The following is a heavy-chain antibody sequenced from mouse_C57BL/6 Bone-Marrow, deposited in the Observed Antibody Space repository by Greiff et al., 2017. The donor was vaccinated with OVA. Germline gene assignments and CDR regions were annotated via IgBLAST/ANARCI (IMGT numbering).Heavy chain of an antibody. CDR1: GYTFTSYG. Sequence: VQLQQSGAELARPGASVKLSCKASGYTFTSYGISWVKQRTGQGLEWIGEIYPRSGNTYYNEKFKGKATLTADKSSSTAYMELRSLTSEDSAVYFCAITAAVAYYAMDCGGRGTSVTVTS. CDR2: IYPRSGNT. CDR3: AITAAVAYYAMDC. J-gene: IGHJ4*01. V-gene: IGHV1-81*01. D-gene: IGHD1-1*01.